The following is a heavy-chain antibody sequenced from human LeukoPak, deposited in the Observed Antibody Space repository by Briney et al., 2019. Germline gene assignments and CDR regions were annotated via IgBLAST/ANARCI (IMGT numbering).Heavy chain of an antibody. CDR2: INPSGGV. J-gene: IGHJ4*02. D-gene: IGHD3-10*01. V-gene: IGHV1-46*01. CDR1: GYTFINYY. CDR3: ARDYHGSGSLTTFDY. Sequence: GASVKVSCKASGYTFINYYMHWVRQAPGQGLEWMGIINPSGGVSSAQKFQGRVTMTRDTSTGTVYTELSSLRSEDTAVYYCARDYHGSGSLTTFDYWGQGTLVTVSS.